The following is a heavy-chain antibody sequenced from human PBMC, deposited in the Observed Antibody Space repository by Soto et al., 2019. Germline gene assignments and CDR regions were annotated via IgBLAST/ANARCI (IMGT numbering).Heavy chain of an antibody. Sequence: QVQLVESGGGVVQPGRSLRLSCAASGFTFSSDAMHWVRQAPGKGLEWVAVISYDGDTTYYADTVKGRFTISRDNSKNALYLQMYSLRAEDTAVCLCARERYCSSTRCYRRYYYYYGMDVWGQGTTVTVSS. CDR1: GFTFSSDA. D-gene: IGHD2-2*01. CDR3: ARERYCSSTRCYRRYYYYYGMDV. CDR2: ISYDGDTT. V-gene: IGHV3-30-3*01. J-gene: IGHJ6*02.